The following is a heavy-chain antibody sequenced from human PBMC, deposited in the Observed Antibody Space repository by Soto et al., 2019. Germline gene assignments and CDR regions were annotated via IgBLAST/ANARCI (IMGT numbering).Heavy chain of an antibody. V-gene: IGHV1-46*01. CDR1: GYTFTSYY. J-gene: IGHJ4*02. D-gene: IGHD3-22*01. Sequence: GASVKVSCKASGYTFTSYYMHWVRQAPGQGLEWMGIINPSGGSTSYAQKFQGRVTMTRDTSTSTVYMELSSLRSEDTAVYYCARDQGIYDSSVFCGYGGKGTLVTVSS. CDR3: ARDQGIYDSSVFCGY. CDR2: INPSGGST.